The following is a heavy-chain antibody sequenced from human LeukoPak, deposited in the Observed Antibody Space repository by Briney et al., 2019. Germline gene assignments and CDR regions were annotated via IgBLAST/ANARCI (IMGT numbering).Heavy chain of an antibody. D-gene: IGHD5-24*01. CDR1: GGSFSGYY. Sequence: PSETLSLTCAVYGGSFSGYYWSWIRQPPGKGLEWIGEINHSGSTNYNPSLKSRVTISVDTSKNQFSLKLSSVTAADTAVYYCARVRRWLQLGDAFDIWGQGTMVTVSS. J-gene: IGHJ3*02. V-gene: IGHV4-34*01. CDR3: ARVRRWLQLGDAFDI. CDR2: INHSGST.